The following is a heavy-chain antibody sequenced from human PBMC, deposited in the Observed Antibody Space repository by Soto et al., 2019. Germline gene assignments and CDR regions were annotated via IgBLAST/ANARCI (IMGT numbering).Heavy chain of an antibody. CDR3: ANSEYSRYKNIDV. CDR2: ISYYGSIK. J-gene: IGHJ6*02. Sequence: QVQLVESGGGVVQPGRSLRLSCAASGFTFRGYGMHWVRQAPGRGLEWVALISYYGSIKYYADSVRGRFTISRDNSKNTLYLQMNSLRAEDTAVYYCANSEYSRYKNIDVWGQGTTVTVSS. CDR1: GFTFRGYG. V-gene: IGHV3-30*18. D-gene: IGHD5-18*01.